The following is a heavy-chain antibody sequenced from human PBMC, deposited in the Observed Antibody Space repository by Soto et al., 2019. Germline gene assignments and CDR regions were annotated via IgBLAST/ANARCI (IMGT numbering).Heavy chain of an antibody. CDR3: AKGGYCSSTSCYDAFDI. J-gene: IGHJ3*02. D-gene: IGHD2-2*01. Sequence: VGSLRLSCAASGFTFSSYAMSWVRQAPGKGLEWVSAISGSGGSTYYADSVKGRFTISRDNSKNTLYLQMNSLRAEDTAVYYCAKGGYCSSTSCYDAFDIWGQGTMVTVSS. V-gene: IGHV3-23*01. CDR2: ISGSGGST. CDR1: GFTFSSYA.